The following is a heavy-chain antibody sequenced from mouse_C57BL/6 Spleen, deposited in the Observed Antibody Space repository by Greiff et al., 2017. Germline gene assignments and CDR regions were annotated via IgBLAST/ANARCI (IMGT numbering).Heavy chain of an antibody. D-gene: IGHD2-4*01. CDR3: TRREDYDYDVGY. CDR2: IDPETGGT. V-gene: IGHV1-15*01. CDR1: GYTFTDYE. J-gene: IGHJ2*01. Sequence: VQLQQSGAELVRPGASVTLSCKASGYTFTDYEMHWVKQTPVHGLEWIGAIDPETGGTAYNQKFKGKAILTADKSSSTAYMELRSRTSEDSAVYYCTRREDYDYDVGYWGQGTTLTVSS.